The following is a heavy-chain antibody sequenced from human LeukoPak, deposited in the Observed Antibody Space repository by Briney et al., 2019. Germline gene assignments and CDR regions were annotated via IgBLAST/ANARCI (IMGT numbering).Heavy chain of an antibody. CDR1: GGTFSSYA. Sequence: SVKVSCKASGGTFSSYAISWVRQAPGQGLEWMGGIIPIFGTANYAQRFQGRVTITTDESTSTAYMELSSLRSEDTAVYYCASGAIFGVVISGEYYYYMDVWGKGTTVTVSS. J-gene: IGHJ6*03. CDR2: IIPIFGTA. CDR3: ASGAIFGVVISGEYYYYMDV. D-gene: IGHD3-3*01. V-gene: IGHV1-69*05.